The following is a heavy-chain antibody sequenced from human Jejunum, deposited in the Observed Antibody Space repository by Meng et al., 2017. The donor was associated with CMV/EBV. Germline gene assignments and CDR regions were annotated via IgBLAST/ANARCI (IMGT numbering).Heavy chain of an antibody. CDR2: TYYRSKWES. D-gene: IGHD5-12*01. CDR3: ARTGYSTAWPPGDFDY. CDR1: SSNSAT. Sequence: SSNSATWNWFRQSPSRGLQWLGRTYYRSKWESDYEGSVKSRITITPDTSKNQFSLHLNSVTPEDTAVYYCARTGYSTAWPPGDFDYWGLGTEVTVSS. J-gene: IGHJ4*02. V-gene: IGHV6-1*01.